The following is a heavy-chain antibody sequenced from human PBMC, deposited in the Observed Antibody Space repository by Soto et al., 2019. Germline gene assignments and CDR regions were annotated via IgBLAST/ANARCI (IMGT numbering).Heavy chain of an antibody. Sequence: ASETLSLTCTVSGGSISSGGYYWSWIRQHPVKGLEWIGYIYYSGSTYYNPSLKSRVTISVDTSKNQFSLKLSSVTAADTAVYYCAKAVTVTTDWFDPWGQGTLVTVSS. CDR1: GGSISSGGYY. D-gene: IGHD4-4*01. J-gene: IGHJ5*02. CDR3: AKAVTVTTDWFDP. CDR2: IYYSGST. V-gene: IGHV4-31*03.